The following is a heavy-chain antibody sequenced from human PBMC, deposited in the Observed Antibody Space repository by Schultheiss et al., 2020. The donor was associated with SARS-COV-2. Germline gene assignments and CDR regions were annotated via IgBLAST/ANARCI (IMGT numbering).Heavy chain of an antibody. J-gene: IGHJ4*02. Sequence: GGSLRLSCAASGFTFSDYYMSWIRQAPGKGLEWVANIKQDGSEKYYVDSVKGRFTISRDNAKNTLYLQMNSLRAEDTAVYYCAREWVGATDYWGQGTLVTVSS. CDR2: IKQDGSEK. V-gene: IGHV3-7*01. D-gene: IGHD1-26*01. CDR3: AREWVGATDY. CDR1: GFTFSDYY.